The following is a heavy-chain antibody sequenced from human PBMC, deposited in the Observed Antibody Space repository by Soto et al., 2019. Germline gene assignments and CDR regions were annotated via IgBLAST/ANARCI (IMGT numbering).Heavy chain of an antibody. Sequence: QVQLVQSGAEVKKPGASVKVSCKASGYTFTSYAMHWVRQAPGQRLEWMGWINAGNGNTKYSQKFQGRVTITRDTSASTAYMELSRLRSEDTAVYYCARGRESSWYRVAFDIWGQGTMVTVSS. CDR1: GYTFTSYA. V-gene: IGHV1-3*01. CDR3: ARGRESSWYRVAFDI. CDR2: INAGNGNT. D-gene: IGHD6-13*01. J-gene: IGHJ3*02.